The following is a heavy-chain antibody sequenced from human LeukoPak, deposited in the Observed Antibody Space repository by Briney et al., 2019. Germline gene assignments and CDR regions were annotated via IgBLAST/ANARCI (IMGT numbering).Heavy chain of an antibody. Sequence: ASVKVSCKASGYTFTGYYMHWVRQAPGQGLEWMGWINPNSGGTSYAQKFQGRVTMTRDTSISTAYMELSRLRSDDTAVYYCASESMRGYLSLDYWGQGTLVTVSS. CDR2: INPNSGGT. J-gene: IGHJ4*02. D-gene: IGHD3-22*01. CDR3: ASESMRGYLSLDY. V-gene: IGHV1-2*02. CDR1: GYTFTGYY.